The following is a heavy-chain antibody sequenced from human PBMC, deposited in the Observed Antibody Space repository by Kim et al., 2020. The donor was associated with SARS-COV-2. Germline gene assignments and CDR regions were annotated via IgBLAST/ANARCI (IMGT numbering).Heavy chain of an antibody. CDR1: GFNFSNYA. J-gene: IGHJ4*02. CDR2: LSGDSTYT. D-gene: IGHD2-15*01. Sequence: GGSLRLSCVGSGFNFSNYAISWVRQAPAKGLEWVSGLSGDSTYTYFEDSLRGRFSISRDNSKNTLYLQMDSLRVEDTAVYYCAKADCSGGLCFSNFDSWGQGTLVIVSS. V-gene: IGHV3-23*01. CDR3: AKADCSGGLCFSNFDS.